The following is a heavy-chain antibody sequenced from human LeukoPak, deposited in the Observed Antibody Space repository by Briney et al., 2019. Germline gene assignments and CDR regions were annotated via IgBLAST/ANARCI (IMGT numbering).Heavy chain of an antibody. CDR3: AKEYGYTYGEFDY. Sequence: GGSLRLSCAASGFTFSNYSMNWVRQAPGKGLEWVSYISSSSSTIYYADSVKGRFTISRDNAKNSLYLQMNSLRAEDTAVYYCAKEYGYTYGEFDYWGQGTLVTVSS. CDR1: GFTFSNYS. CDR2: ISSSSSTI. V-gene: IGHV3-48*01. J-gene: IGHJ4*02. D-gene: IGHD5-18*01.